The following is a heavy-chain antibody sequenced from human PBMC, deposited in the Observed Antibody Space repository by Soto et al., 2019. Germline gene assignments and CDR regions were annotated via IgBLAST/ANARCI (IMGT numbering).Heavy chain of an antibody. CDR3: ARETYGDYVGYFDP. V-gene: IGHV4-34*01. J-gene: IGHJ5*02. Sequence: PSETLSLTCAVYGGSLIGNYWTGVRQPPGKGLEWIGEINHSGSTNLNPSLKSRVTISLDRSKNQFSLKMTSVTAADTAVYYCARETYGDYVGYFDPWGQGTLVTVSS. D-gene: IGHD4-17*01. CDR1: GGSLIGNY. CDR2: INHSGST.